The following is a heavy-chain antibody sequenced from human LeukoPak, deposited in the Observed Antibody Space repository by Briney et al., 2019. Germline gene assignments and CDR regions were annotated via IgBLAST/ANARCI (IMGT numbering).Heavy chain of an antibody. D-gene: IGHD2-2*01. CDR2: INPNSGGT. V-gene: IGHV1-2*02. J-gene: IGHJ5*02. CDR3: ARDGLPVVVPAAIENWFDP. Sequence: ASVKVSCKASGYTFTGYYIHWVRQAPGLGLEWMGWINPNSGGTNYAQKFQGRVTMTRDTSISTAYMELSRLRSDDTAVYYCARDGLPVVVPAAIENWFDPWGQGTLVTVSS. CDR1: GYTFTGYY.